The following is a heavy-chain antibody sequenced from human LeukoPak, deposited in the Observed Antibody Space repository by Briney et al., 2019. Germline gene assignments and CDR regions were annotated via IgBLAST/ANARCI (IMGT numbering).Heavy chain of an antibody. CDR3: AREDVDIVATEVPREDYFDY. J-gene: IGHJ4*02. CDR1: GFTFSSYA. Sequence: GGSLRLSCAASGFTFSSYAMSWVRQAPGKGLEWVSSISGGGGTTYYADSVRGRFTISRDTSKNTLYLQMNSLRAEDTAVYYCAREDVDIVATEVPREDYFDYWGQGTLVTVSS. CDR2: ISGGGGTT. V-gene: IGHV3-23*01. D-gene: IGHD5-12*01.